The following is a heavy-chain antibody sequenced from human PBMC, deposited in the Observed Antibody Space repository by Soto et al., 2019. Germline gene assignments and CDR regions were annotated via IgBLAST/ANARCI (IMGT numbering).Heavy chain of an antibody. D-gene: IGHD5-18*01. CDR2: ISSSSSTI. CDR1: GFTFSSYS. V-gene: IGHV3-48*01. J-gene: IGHJ4*02. Sequence: PGGSLRLSCAASGFTFSSYSMNWVRQAPGKGLEWVSDISSSSSTIHYADSVKGRFTISRDNAKNSLYLQMNSLRAEDTAVYYCARDYSSYGPFDYWGQGTLVTVSS. CDR3: ARDYSSYGPFDY.